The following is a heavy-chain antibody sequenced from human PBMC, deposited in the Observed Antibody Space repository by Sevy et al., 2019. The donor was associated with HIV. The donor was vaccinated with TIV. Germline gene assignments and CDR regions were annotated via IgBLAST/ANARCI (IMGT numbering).Heavy chain of an antibody. CDR2: IRGSGGST. D-gene: IGHD6-19*01. J-gene: IGHJ3*02. Sequence: GGSLRLSCAASGFTFSSYAMSWVRQAPGKGLEWVSAIRGSGGSTYYADSVKGRFTISRDNSKNTLYLQMNSLGAEDRAVYYCAKGHEQWLVLDAFDIWGQGTMVTVSS. V-gene: IGHV3-23*01. CDR1: GFTFSSYA. CDR3: AKGHEQWLVLDAFDI.